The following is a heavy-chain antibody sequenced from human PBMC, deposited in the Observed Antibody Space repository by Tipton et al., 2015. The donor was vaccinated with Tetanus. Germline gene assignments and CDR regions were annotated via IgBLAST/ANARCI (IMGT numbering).Heavy chain of an antibody. CDR2: ISSTTSYI. D-gene: IGHD6-6*01. J-gene: IGHJ4*02. CDR3: AIGSSLDY. Sequence: SLRISCAASGFTFSNYAMNWVRQAPGRGLEWVSSISSTTSYIYYSDSVKGRFTISRDNAKNSLYLQMNSLAADDTAVYFCAIGSSLDYWGQGTLVTVSS. CDR1: GFTFSNYA. V-gene: IGHV3-21*01.